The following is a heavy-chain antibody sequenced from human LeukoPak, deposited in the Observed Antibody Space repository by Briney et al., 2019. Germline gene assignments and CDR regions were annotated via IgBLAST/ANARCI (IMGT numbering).Heavy chain of an antibody. D-gene: IGHD5-18*01. CDR3: ARVGGYSYGFNFDY. V-gene: IGHV4-59*01. CDR2: IYYTGST. Sequence: PSETLSLTCTVSGGSISTYYWSWIRQPPGKGLDWIGYIYYTGSTNYNPSLKSRVTISVDTSKNQFSLKLSSVTAADTAVYYCARVGGYSYGFNFDYWGQGTLVTVSS. CDR1: GGSISTYY. J-gene: IGHJ4*02.